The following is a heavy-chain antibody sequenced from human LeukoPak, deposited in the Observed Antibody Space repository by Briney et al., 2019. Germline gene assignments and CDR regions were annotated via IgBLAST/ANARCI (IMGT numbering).Heavy chain of an antibody. CDR2: INPKSGGT. D-gene: IGHD3-22*01. J-gene: IGHJ4*02. CDR1: GYTFTDYY. Sequence: ASVKVSCKASGYTFTDYYMHWVRQGPGQGLEWMGWINPKSGGTNYAQKFQGRVTMTRDTSISTAYMELSRLRSDDTAAYYCARVLGVITQFDYWGQGTLVTVSS. CDR3: ARVLGVITQFDY. V-gene: IGHV1-2*02.